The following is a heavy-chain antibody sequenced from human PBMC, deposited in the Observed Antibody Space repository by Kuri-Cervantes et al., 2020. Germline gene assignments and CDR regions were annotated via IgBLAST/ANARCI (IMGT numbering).Heavy chain of an antibody. CDR2: IYYSGST. Sequence: SQTLSLTCAVSGYSISSGYYWGWIRQPPGKGLEWIGSIYYSGSTYYNPPLKSRVTISVDTSKNQFSLKLSSVTAADTAVYYCARHSDGSGWGFDYWGQGTPVTVSS. V-gene: IGHV4-38-2*01. CDR1: GYSISSGYY. J-gene: IGHJ4*02. D-gene: IGHD6-19*01. CDR3: ARHSDGSGWGFDY.